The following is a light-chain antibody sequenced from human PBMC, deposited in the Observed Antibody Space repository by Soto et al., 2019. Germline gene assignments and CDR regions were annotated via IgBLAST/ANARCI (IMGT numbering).Light chain of an antibody. CDR3: QQSYITPLT. J-gene: IGKJ4*01. CDR2: AAS. V-gene: IGKV1-39*01. CDR1: QTISTS. Sequence: DLQMTQSPSSLSASVGDRVTITCRASQTISTSLNWFQQKPGKAPKLLIYAASSLESGVPSRFSGSGSGTDFTLTISNLQPEDFATYYCQQSYITPLTFGGGTKVEIK.